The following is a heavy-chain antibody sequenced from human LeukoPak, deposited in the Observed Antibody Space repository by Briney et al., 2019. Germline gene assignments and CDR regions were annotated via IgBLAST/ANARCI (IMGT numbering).Heavy chain of an antibody. CDR2: IRYDGSNK. Sequence: GGSLRLSCVASGFTFGSYGVHWVRQAPGKGLEWVSFIRYDGSNKYYVDSVKGRFTISRDNSKNSLYLQMNSLRAEDTALYYCAKGEMVRGVIWYYMDVWGKGTTVTVSS. V-gene: IGHV3-30*02. CDR1: GFTFGSYG. CDR3: AKGEMVRGVIWYYMDV. J-gene: IGHJ6*03. D-gene: IGHD3-10*01.